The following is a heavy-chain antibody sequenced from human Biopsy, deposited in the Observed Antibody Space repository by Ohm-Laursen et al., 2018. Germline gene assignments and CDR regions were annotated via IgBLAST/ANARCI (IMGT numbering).Heavy chain of an antibody. CDR2: IEYSDKT. Sequence: GTLSLTCSVSGDSIGSYSWSWIRRPPGKGLEWIGYIEYSDKTYYNPSLESRVAFSVDTSKNQFSLRLMYVTAADTAVYYCARHRYCSSTSCSNSNYYFDFWDQGTLVTVSS. V-gene: IGHV4-59*08. D-gene: IGHD2-2*01. J-gene: IGHJ4*02. CDR1: GDSIGSYS. CDR3: ARHRYCSSTSCSNSNYYFDF.